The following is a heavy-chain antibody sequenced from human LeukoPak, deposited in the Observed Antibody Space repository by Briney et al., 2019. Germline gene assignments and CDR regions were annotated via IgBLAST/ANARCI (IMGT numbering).Heavy chain of an antibody. V-gene: IGHV3-30*02. J-gene: IGHJ4*02. Sequence: GGSLRLSCAASGFTFSSYEMNWVRQAPGKGLEWVTFIRYAGSDKYYADSVKGRFTISRDNSKNTLYLQMNSLRPEDTAVYFCAKDTLYGANPYYFDYWGQGTLVTVSS. CDR1: GFTFSSYE. CDR3: AKDTLYGANPYYFDY. D-gene: IGHD4/OR15-4a*01. CDR2: IRYAGSDK.